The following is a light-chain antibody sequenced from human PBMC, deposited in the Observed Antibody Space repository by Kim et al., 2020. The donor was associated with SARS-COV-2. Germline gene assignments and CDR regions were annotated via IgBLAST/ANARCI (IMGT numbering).Light chain of an antibody. CDR1: QSVRSTY. J-gene: IGKJ1*01. CDR2: GAS. V-gene: IGKV3-20*01. CDR3: HQHGPSPWT. Sequence: SPGERATLSCRASQSVRSTYFSWYQQKPGQPPRLLIYGASDRAAGVPDRFSGSGSGTDFTLAISRLEPEDFAVYFCHQHGPSPWTFGQGTKVDIK.